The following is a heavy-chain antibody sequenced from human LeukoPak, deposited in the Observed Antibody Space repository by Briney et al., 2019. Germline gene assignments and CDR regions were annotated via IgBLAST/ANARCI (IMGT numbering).Heavy chain of an antibody. CDR1: GGSISGYY. Sequence: SETLSLTCSVSGGSISGYYWGWIRQPPGKGLEWIGSIYYSGSTYYNPSLKSRVTISVDTSKNQFSLKLSSVTAADTAVYYCARVRVTGYSNFAYWGQGTLVTVSS. CDR3: ARVRVTGYSNFAY. V-gene: IGHV4-39*01. D-gene: IGHD3-9*01. CDR2: IYYSGST. J-gene: IGHJ4*02.